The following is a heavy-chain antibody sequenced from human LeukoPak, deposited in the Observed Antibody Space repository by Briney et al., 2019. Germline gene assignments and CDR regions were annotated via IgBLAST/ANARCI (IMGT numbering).Heavy chain of an antibody. CDR1: GFAFSSYA. CDR2: IKQDGSEK. J-gene: IGHJ3*02. V-gene: IGHV3-7*01. CDR3: ASYLIVVVPAATPRDI. Sequence: PGGSLRLSCAASGFAFSSYAMSWVRQAPGKGLEWVANIKQDGSEKYYVDSVKGRFTISRDNAKNSLYLQMNSLRAEDTAVYYCASYLIVVVPAATPRDIWGQGTMVTVSS. D-gene: IGHD2-2*02.